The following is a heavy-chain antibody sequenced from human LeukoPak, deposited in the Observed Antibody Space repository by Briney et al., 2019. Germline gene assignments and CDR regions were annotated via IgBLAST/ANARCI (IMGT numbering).Heavy chain of an antibody. V-gene: IGHV3-48*03. CDR3: AKDTPLTPYYDSSGYYPDAFDI. CDR1: GFTFSSYE. CDR2: ISSGSTI. Sequence: GGSLRLSCAASGFTFSSYEMNWVRQAPGKGLEWVSYISSGSTIYYADSVKGRFTISRDNAKNSLYLQMNSLRAEDTAVYYCAKDTPLTPYYDSSGYYPDAFDIWGQGTMVTVSS. D-gene: IGHD3-22*01. J-gene: IGHJ3*02.